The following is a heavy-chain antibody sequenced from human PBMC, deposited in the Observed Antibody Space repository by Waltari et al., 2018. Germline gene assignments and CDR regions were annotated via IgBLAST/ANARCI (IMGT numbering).Heavy chain of an antibody. CDR3: ARLRVTMIAEGTMFWFDP. Sequence: QVQLQESGPGLVKPSETLSLTCSVSGSSLTASYWSWVRQPPGKGLEWIGYFYYNGNSNYNPSLKSRITMSVDTAKNQFSLKLTSVTAADTAKYYCARLRVTMIAEGTMFWFDPWGQGTQVTVSS. D-gene: IGHD3-22*01. V-gene: IGHV4-59*12. CDR1: GSSLTASY. J-gene: IGHJ5*02. CDR2: FYYNGNS.